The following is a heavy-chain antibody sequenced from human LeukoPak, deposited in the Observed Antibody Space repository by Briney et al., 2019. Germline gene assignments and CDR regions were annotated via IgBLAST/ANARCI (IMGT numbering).Heavy chain of an antibody. CDR1: GYSISSGYY. J-gene: IGHJ5*02. Sequence: SETLSLTCTVSGYSISSGYYWGWIRQPPGKGLEWIGSIYHSGSTYYNPSLKSRVTISVDTSKNQFSLKLSSVTAADTAVYYCARGRPDGSGSYYKSDPWGQGTLVTVSS. CDR2: IYHSGST. D-gene: IGHD3-10*01. CDR3: ARGRPDGSGSYYKSDP. V-gene: IGHV4-38-2*02.